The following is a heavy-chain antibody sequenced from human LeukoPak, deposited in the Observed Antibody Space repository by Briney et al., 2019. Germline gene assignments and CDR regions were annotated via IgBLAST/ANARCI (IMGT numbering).Heavy chain of an antibody. J-gene: IGHJ6*03. CDR1: GGSTSSTSYY. D-gene: IGHD2-2*01. CDR2: IYTSGST. CDR3: ARDARLRYCSSTSCYDSESYYYYYYYMDV. Sequence: SETLSLTCTVSGGSTSSTSYYWSWIRQPAGKGLEWIGRIYTSGSTNYNPSLKSRVTMSVDTSKNQFSLKLSSVTAADTAVYYCARDARLRYCSSTSCYDSESYYYYYYYMDVWGKGTTVTVSS. V-gene: IGHV4-61*02.